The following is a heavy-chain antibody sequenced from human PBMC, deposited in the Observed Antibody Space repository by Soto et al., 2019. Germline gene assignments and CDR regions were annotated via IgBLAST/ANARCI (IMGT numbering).Heavy chain of an antibody. J-gene: IGHJ6*02. V-gene: IGHV6-1*01. CDR3: ARVGETQGYYYYVMDF. CDR2: TYYRSKWYN. CDR1: GDSVSSNSAA. Sequence: SQTLSLTCVISGDSVSSNSAAWNWIRQSPSRGLEWLGRTYYRSKWYNDYAVSVKSRITINPDTSKNQFSLQLNSVTPEDTAVYYCARVGETQGYYYYVMDFWGQGTTVTVSS. D-gene: IGHD3-16*01.